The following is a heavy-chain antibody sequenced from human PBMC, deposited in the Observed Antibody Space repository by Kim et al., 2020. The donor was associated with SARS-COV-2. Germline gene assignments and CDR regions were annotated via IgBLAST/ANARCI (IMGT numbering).Heavy chain of an antibody. CDR3: ARQPHYDFWTAYYWFDF. Sequence: SLKNRVTMSLDTSKNQFSLKLSSVTATDTAVYYCARQPHYDFWTAYYWFDFWGQGAPVTVSS. J-gene: IGHJ4*02. V-gene: IGHV4-39*01. D-gene: IGHD3-3*01.